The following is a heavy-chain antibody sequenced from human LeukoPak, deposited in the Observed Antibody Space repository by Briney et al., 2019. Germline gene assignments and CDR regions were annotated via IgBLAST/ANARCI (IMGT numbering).Heavy chain of an antibody. Sequence: SVKVSCKASGGTFSSYAISWVRQAPGQGLEWMGGIIPIFGTANYAQKFQGRVTITADESTSTGYMELSSLRSEDTAVYYCARCGYTFSCDAFDIWGQGTMVTVSS. D-gene: IGHD5-12*01. CDR3: ARCGYTFSCDAFDI. V-gene: IGHV1-69*13. CDR2: IIPIFGTA. CDR1: GGTFSSYA. J-gene: IGHJ3*02.